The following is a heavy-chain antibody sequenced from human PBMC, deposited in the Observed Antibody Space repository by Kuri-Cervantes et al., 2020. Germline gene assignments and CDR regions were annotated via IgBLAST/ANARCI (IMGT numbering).Heavy chain of an antibody. D-gene: IGHD2-15*01. CDR2: MNPNSGNT. V-gene: IGHV1-8*01. J-gene: IGHJ3*02. CDR3: ASAKEVVVADNDAFDI. CDR1: GYTFTSYD. Sequence: ASVKVSCKASGYTFTSYDINWVRQATGQGLEWMGWMNPNSGNTGYAQKFQGRVTMTRNTSISTAYMELSSLRSEDTAVYYCASAKEVVVADNDAFDIWGQGTMVTVSS.